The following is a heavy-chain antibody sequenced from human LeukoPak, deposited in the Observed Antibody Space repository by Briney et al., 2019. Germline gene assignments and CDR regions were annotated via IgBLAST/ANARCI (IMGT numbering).Heavy chain of an antibody. CDR1: GGSISSYF. CDR2: IYSSGSF. J-gene: IGHJ3*02. Sequence: SETLSLTCTVSGGSISSYFWTWIRQPAGRGLEWIAHIYSSGSFKYNPSLKSRVTMSIDTSKNQLSLKLNSVTAADTAVYYCARSGGSSSGSLGLWYSDIWGQGTMVTVSS. D-gene: IGHD6-19*01. CDR3: ARSGGSSSGSLGLWYSDI. V-gene: IGHV4-4*07.